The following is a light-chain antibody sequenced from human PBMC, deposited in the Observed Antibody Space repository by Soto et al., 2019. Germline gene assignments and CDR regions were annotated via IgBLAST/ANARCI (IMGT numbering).Light chain of an antibody. CDR1: QSISSD. CDR3: QQYNNWPRT. CDR2: AAS. V-gene: IGKV3-15*01. Sequence: EIVMTQSPATLSVSPGERATLSCRASQSISSDLAWYQQKPGQAPRLLIYAASTRAIGIPARFSGSGSGTEFTLTISSLQSEDFAVYYCQQYNNWPRTFGQGTNVEIK. J-gene: IGKJ1*01.